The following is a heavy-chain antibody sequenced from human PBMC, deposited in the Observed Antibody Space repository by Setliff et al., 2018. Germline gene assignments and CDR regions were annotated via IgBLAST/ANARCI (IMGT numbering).Heavy chain of an antibody. D-gene: IGHD2-2*01. CDR2: IGAYTGNT. Sequence: ASVKVSCKASGYTFTNYGINWVRQAPGQGLEWMGWIGAYTGNTNYAHKLQDRVTMTTDTSTGTAYMELRSLTSDDTAVYYCSRLVRYCTTTSCQRLSGDEYWGQGTVVTVSS. CDR3: SRLVRYCTTTSCQRLSGDEY. V-gene: IGHV1-18*01. J-gene: IGHJ4*02. CDR1: GYTFTNYG.